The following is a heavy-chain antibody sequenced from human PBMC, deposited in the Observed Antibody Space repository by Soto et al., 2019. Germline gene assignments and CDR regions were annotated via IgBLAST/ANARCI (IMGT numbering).Heavy chain of an antibody. J-gene: IGHJ5*02. D-gene: IGHD2-2*01. CDR2: IFYTGTT. V-gene: IGHV4-39*02. Sequence: SETLSLACSVSGGSISYNSYYWGWIRQPPGKGLEGFGGIFYTGTTYYSPSLKNRVTISVDTSKNSFSPNLTSVTAADTAVYFCARLVVVAPVANAWGQGTLVTVSS. CDR3: ARLVVVAPVANA. CDR1: GGSISYNSYY.